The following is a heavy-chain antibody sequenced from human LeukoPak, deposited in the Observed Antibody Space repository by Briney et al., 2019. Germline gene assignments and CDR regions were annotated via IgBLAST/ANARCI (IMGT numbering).Heavy chain of an antibody. CDR3: ARGHYYGSGSYLFDY. V-gene: IGHV1-69*06. J-gene: IGHJ4*02. CDR2: IIPIFGTA. CDR1: GGTFSSYA. Sequence: SVKVSCKASGGTFSSYAISWVRQAPGQGLEWMGGIIPIFGTANYAQKFQGRVTITADKSTSTAYMELSSLRSEDTAAYYCARGHYYGSGSYLFDYWGQGTLVTVSS. D-gene: IGHD3-10*01.